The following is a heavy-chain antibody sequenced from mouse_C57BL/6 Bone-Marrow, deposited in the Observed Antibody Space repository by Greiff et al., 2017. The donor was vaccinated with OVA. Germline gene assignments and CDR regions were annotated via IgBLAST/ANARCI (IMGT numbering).Heavy chain of an antibody. V-gene: IGHV1-64*01. CDR3: ARSYYSNFGRYFDV. J-gene: IGHJ1*03. CDR1: GYTFTSYW. Sequence: QVQLQQPGAELVKPGASVKLSCKASGYTFTSYWMHWVKQRPGQGLEWIGMIHPNSGSTNYNEKFKSKATLTVDKSSSTAYMQLSSLTSEDSAVYYCARSYYSNFGRYFDVWGTGTTVTVSS. CDR2: IHPNSGST. D-gene: IGHD2-5*01.